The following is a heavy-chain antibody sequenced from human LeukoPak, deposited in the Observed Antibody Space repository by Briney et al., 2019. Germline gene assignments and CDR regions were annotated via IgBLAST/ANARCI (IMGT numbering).Heavy chain of an antibody. J-gene: IGHJ4*02. CDR3: ASPEVSYGSGSYYNPLRY. CDR1: GFTVSSNY. D-gene: IGHD3-10*01. Sequence: GGSLRLSCAASGFTVSSNYMSWVRQAPGKGLEWVSVIYSGGSTYYADSVKGRFTISRDNSKNTLYLQMNSLRAEDTAVYYCASPEVSYGSGSYYNPLRYWGQGTLVTVSS. V-gene: IGHV3-66*01. CDR2: IYSGGST.